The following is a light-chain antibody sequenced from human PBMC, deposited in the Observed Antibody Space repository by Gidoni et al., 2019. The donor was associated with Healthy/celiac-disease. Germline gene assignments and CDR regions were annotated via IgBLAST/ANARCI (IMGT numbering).Light chain of an antibody. CDR2: AAS. CDR3: QQSYSTPLT. V-gene: IGKV1-39*01. CDR1: QSISSY. J-gene: IGKJ4*01. Sequence: DIQMPQSPSSLSASVGDRVTITCRASQSISSYLNWHQQKPGKAPKFLIYAASSLQSGVPSRFSGSGSGTDFTLTISSLQPEDFATYYCQQSYSTPLTFXGXTKVEIK.